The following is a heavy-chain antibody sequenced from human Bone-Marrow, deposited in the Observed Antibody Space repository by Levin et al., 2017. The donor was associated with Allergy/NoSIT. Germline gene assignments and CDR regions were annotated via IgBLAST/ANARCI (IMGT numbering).Heavy chain of an antibody. CDR3: TRDRGEWGQFYFDY. Sequence: GGSLKISCAASGFTFSAFGMHWVRQAPGRGLEWVAVISYDGGHKFYADSVKGRFTISRDNSKNTHYLQMNSLRAEDTAVYYCTRDRGEWGQFYFDYWGQGILVTVSS. CDR2: ISYDGGHK. CDR1: GFTFSAFG. J-gene: IGHJ4*02. D-gene: IGHD1-26*01. V-gene: IGHV3-33*01.